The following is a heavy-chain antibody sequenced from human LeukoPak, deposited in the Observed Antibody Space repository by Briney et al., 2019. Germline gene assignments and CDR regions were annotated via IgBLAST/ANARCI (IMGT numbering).Heavy chain of an antibody. J-gene: IGHJ4*02. CDR2: LTPMFAVA. CDR3: ARGEYSMVRGAHD. V-gene: IGHV1-69*05. CDR1: GDTFSTFT. D-gene: IGHD3-10*01. Sequence: GASVKVSCKASGDTFSTFTVSWVRQAPGQGLEWMGGLTPMFAVANYARKFQGRVTITTDESTTTAYMELSNLKSDDTAVYYCARGEYSMVRGAHDWGQGTLVTVSS.